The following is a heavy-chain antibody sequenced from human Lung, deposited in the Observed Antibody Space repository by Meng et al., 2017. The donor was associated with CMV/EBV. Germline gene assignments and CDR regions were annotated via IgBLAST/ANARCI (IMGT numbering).Heavy chain of an antibody. J-gene: IGHJ4*02. CDR2: INQDGSEI. CDR3: ARAIWFGEFCAF. Sequence: SCAASEFTFSGFWITWVRQAPGKGLEWVANINQDGSEIYYLDSVKGRFTISRDNAKNSLFLQMNSLRAEDTAVYYCARAIWFGEFCAFWGQGTRVTVSS. CDR1: EFTFSGFW. D-gene: IGHD3-10*01. V-gene: IGHV3-7*01.